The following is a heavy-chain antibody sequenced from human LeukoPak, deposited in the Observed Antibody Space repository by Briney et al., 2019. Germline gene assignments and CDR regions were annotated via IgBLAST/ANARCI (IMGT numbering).Heavy chain of an antibody. D-gene: IGHD4-23*01. CDR1: GFTFSSYS. J-gene: IGHJ4*02. CDR2: ISRSSSTI. CDR3: ARKFGGNYGYFDY. V-gene: IGHV3-48*01. Sequence: GRSLRLSCAASGFTFSSYSMNWVRQAPGKGLEWVSYISRSSSTIYYADSVKGRFTISRDNAKNSLYLQMNSLRAEDTAVYYCARKFGGNYGYFDYWGQGTLVTVSS.